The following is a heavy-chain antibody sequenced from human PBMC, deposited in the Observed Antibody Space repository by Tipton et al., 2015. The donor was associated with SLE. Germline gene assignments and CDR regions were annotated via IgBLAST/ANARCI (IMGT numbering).Heavy chain of an antibody. CDR2: ISWNSGSI. V-gene: IGHV3-9*03. CDR3: AGTGSIDAFDI. J-gene: IGHJ3*02. Sequence: RSLRLSCAASGFTFDDYAMHWVRQAPGKGLEWVSGISWNSGSIGYADSVKGRFTISRDNAKNSLYLQMNSLRAEDMALYYCAGTGSIDAFDIWGQGTMVTVSS. D-gene: IGHD1-1*01. CDR1: GFTFDDYA.